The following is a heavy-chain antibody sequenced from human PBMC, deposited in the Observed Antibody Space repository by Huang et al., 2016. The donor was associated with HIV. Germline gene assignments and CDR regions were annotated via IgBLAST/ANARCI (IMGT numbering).Heavy chain of an antibody. J-gene: IGHJ4*02. D-gene: IGHD3-22*01. CDR1: GFSLSTSEVG. V-gene: IGHV2-5*02. CDR2: IYSDDDK. Sequence: QITLKESGPMLVKPTQTLTLTCTFSGFSLSTSEVGVGWIRQPPGKALEWLALIYSDDDKRYMPSLKSRLTITKDTSRNQVVLTMTNMDPVDTGTYYCAHSAFGTSGYYFRMHFDYWGQGALVTVSS. CDR3: AHSAFGTSGYYFRMHFDY.